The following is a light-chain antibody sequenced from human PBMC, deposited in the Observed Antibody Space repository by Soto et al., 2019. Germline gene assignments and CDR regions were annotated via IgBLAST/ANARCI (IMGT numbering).Light chain of an antibody. J-gene: IGLJ1*01. V-gene: IGLV1-47*01. CDR2: RNN. CDR1: SSNIGSNY. CDR3: AAWDDSLSGPHYV. Sequence: QSVLTQPPSASGTPGQRVTISCSGSSSNIGSNYVYWYQQLPGTAPKLLICRNNQRPSGVPDRFSGSKSGTSASLAISGLRSEDEADYYCAAWDDSLSGPHYVFGTGTKLTVL.